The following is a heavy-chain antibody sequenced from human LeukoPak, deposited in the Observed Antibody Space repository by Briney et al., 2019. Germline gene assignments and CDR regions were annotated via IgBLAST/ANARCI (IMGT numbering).Heavy chain of an antibody. D-gene: IGHD5-18*01. V-gene: IGHV4-39*01. Sequence: PSETLSLTCTVSGGSISSSSHYWGWIRQPPGRGLEWIGSIYYSGITYYNPSLKSRVTISVDTSKNQFSLKLSSVTAADTAVYYCARRGYSYDNFDYWGQGTLVTVSS. CDR1: GGSISSSSHY. CDR3: ARRGYSYDNFDY. CDR2: IYYSGIT. J-gene: IGHJ4*02.